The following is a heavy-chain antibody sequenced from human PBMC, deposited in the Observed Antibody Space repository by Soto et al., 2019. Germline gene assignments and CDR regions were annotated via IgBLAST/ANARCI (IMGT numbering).Heavy chain of an antibody. CDR1: GFIFDDYA. CDR3: AKDIRILWVGELFSAVFDV. Sequence: EVQLVESGGGLGQPGRSLRLSCAASGFIFDDYAMYWVRQAPGKGLEWVSGISWNSGRVGYGDFVKGRFTISRDNAKKSMYLQMNSLRPEDTALYYCAKDIRILWVGELFSAVFDVWGRGTMVTVSS. D-gene: IGHD3-10*01. V-gene: IGHV3-9*01. CDR2: ISWNSGRV. J-gene: IGHJ3*01.